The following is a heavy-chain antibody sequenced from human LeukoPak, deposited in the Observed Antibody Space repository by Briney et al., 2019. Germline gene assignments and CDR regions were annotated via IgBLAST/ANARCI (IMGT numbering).Heavy chain of an antibody. J-gene: IGHJ4*02. CDR1: GISVSGTY. Sequence: GGSLRLSCAVSGISVSGTYMNWVRQAPGKGLEWVSAISGSGGTTYYADSVKGRFTISRDNSKNTLYLQMNSLRAEDTAVYYCAIRDGYTSGYWGQGTLVTVSS. CDR2: ISGSGGTT. CDR3: AIRDGYTSGY. D-gene: IGHD5-24*01. V-gene: IGHV3-23*01.